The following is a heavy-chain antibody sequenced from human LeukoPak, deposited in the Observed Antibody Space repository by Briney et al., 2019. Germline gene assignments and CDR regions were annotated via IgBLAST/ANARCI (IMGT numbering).Heavy chain of an antibody. CDR1: GFTFSSYE. V-gene: IGHV3-48*03. CDR3: ASPGTTSRYFQH. D-gene: IGHD1-1*01. Sequence: PGGSLRLSCAASGFTFSSYEMNWVRQAPGKGLEWLSYISSFSSTIYYADSVKGRITISRDNARKSLYLQMNSLRAEDTAVYYCASPGTTSRYFQHWGQGTLVTVSS. CDR2: ISSFSSTI. J-gene: IGHJ1*01.